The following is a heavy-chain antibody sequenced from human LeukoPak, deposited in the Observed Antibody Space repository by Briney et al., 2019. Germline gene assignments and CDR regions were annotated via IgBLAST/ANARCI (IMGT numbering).Heavy chain of an antibody. Sequence: GGSLRLSCAASGFTFSNYVMTWARQAPGKGLEWVSSISGSGSTDSTYYVDSVKGRFTISRDNPKNTLYLQMTSLRAEDTAVYYCARRNAMDVWGQGTTVIVFS. CDR1: GFTFSNYV. J-gene: IGHJ6*02. CDR2: ISGSGSTDST. CDR3: ARRNAMDV. V-gene: IGHV3-23*01.